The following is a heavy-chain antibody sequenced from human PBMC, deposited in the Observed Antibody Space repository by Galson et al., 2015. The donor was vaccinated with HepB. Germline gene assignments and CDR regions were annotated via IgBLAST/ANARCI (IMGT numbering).Heavy chain of an antibody. CDR3: ARRISLVRGIITKPDYYYGMDV. Sequence: SLRLSCAASGFTFSRYWMNWVRQAPGKGLEWVAPINQDGSAKYYVDSVKGRFTISRDNAKDSVYLQLDSLRAEDTAVYYCARRISLVRGIITKPDYYYGMDVWGQGTTVTVAS. D-gene: IGHD3-10*01. J-gene: IGHJ6*02. CDR2: INQDGSAK. V-gene: IGHV3-7*03. CDR1: GFTFSRYW.